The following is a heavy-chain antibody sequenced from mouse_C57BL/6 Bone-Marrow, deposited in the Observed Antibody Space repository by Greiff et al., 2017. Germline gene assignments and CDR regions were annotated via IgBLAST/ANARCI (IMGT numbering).Heavy chain of an antibody. Sequence: EVKLVESGGGLVKPGGSLKLSCAASGFTFSSYTMSWVRQTPGKRLQWVAAISGGGGNTYYPDSVKGRFTISRDNDKNILYLQMSSLRSEDRALYYCSRQVTTVLATKYFDVWGTGTTVTVSS. J-gene: IGHJ1*03. CDR3: SRQVTTVLATKYFDV. D-gene: IGHD1-1*01. V-gene: IGHV5-9*01. CDR2: ISGGGGNT. CDR1: GFTFSSYT.